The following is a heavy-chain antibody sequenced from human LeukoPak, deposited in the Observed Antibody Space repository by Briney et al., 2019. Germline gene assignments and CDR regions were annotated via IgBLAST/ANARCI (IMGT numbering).Heavy chain of an antibody. Sequence: SDTLSLTCIVSAGSISSYYWSWIRQPPGKGLEWIGNIYYSGSTNYNPSLKSRVTISVDTSTNLFSRRLSSMTAADTAVYYCARSMQLWGTFDYWGQGTLVTVSS. D-gene: IGHD5-18*01. J-gene: IGHJ4*02. CDR2: IYYSGST. V-gene: IGHV4-59*08. CDR1: AGSISSYY. CDR3: ARSMQLWGTFDY.